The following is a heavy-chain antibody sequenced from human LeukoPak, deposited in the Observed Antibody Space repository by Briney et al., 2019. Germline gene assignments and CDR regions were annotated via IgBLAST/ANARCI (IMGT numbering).Heavy chain of an antibody. Sequence: GGSLRLSCGASGFTFSSYWMSWVRQAPGKGLEWVANIKQDGSEKYYVDSVKGRFTISRDNAKNSLYLQMNSLRAEDTAVYYCASLNYYFDYWGQGTLVTVSS. CDR3: ASLNYYFDY. CDR2: IKQDGSEK. CDR1: GFTFSSYW. V-gene: IGHV3-7*01. J-gene: IGHJ4*02.